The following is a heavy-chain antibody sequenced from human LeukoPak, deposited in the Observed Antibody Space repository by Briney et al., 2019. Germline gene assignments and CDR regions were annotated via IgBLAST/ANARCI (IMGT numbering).Heavy chain of an antibody. J-gene: IGHJ4*02. CDR2: IYPGDSDT. D-gene: IGHD3-22*01. Sequence: GASLKISWKGSGSRFTSYWIGGVRQMPGKGLEGMGIIYPGDSDTRYSRSFQGQVTISADKSISTAYLQWSSLKASDTAMYYCARPYYYDSSGYSYYFDYWGQGTLVTVSS. V-gene: IGHV5-51*01. CDR1: GSRFTSYW. CDR3: ARPYYYDSSGYSYYFDY.